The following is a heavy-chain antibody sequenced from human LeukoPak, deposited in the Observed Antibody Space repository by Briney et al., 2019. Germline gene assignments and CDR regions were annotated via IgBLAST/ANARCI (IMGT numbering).Heavy chain of an antibody. V-gene: IGHV1-69*13. D-gene: IGHD4-23*01. CDR3: ARRLGLRWDLQAFDI. Sequence: SVKVSCKASGGTFSSYAISWVRQAPGRGLEWMGGIIPIFGTANYAQKFQGRVTITADESTSTAYMELSSLRSEDTAVYYCARRLGLRWDLQAFDIWGQGTMVTVSS. CDR1: GGTFSSYA. J-gene: IGHJ3*02. CDR2: IIPIFGTA.